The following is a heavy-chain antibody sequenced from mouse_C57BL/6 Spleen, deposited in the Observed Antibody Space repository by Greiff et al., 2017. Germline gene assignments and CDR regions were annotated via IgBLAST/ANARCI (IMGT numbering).Heavy chain of an antibody. CDR2: TNPNNGGT. V-gene: IGHV1-18*01. J-gene: IGHJ1*03. CDR3: AREGYGSSYGYFDV. Sequence: VQLQQSGPELVKPGASVTIPCKASGYTFTDYTMDRVKQSHGKSLEWTGDTNPNNGGTIYNQKFKGKATLTVDKSSSTAYRELRSLTSEDTAVFYCAREGYGSSYGYFDVWGTGTTVTVSS. CDR1: GYTFTDYT. D-gene: IGHD1-1*01.